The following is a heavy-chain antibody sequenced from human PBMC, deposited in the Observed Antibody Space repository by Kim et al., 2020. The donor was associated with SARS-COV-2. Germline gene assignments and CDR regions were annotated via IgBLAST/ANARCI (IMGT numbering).Heavy chain of an antibody. D-gene: IGHD3-16*01. CDR3: ARAGGVHSPNWFGP. J-gene: IGHJ5*02. Sequence: ASVKVSCKASNYIFTSYFITWVRQAPGQGFEWMGWISAYDDTTNYAQQFQGRLTMSTDTSTTTAYMELRSLGSDDTAMYYCARAGGVHSPNWFGPWGQGTLVTVSS. CDR1: NYIFTSYF. V-gene: IGHV1-18*01. CDR2: ISAYDDTT.